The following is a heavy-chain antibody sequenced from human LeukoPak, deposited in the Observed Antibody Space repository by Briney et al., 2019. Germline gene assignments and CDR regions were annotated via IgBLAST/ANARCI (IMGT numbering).Heavy chain of an antibody. D-gene: IGHD3-10*01. V-gene: IGHV3-48*01. J-gene: IGHJ4*02. CDR2: ISSSSSTI. CDR1: GFTFSSYS. CDR3: ARDPDYGSGSYRFDY. Sequence: GGSLRLSCAASGFTFSSYSMNWVRQAPGKGLEWVSYISSSSSTIYYADSVKGRFTISRDNAKNSLYLQMNSLRAEDTAVYYCARDPDYGSGSYRFDYWGQGTLVTVSS.